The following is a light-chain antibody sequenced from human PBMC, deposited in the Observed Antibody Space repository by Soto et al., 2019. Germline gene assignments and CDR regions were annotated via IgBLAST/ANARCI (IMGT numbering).Light chain of an antibody. CDR3: QQYNSYSS. J-gene: IGKJ3*01. CDR2: KAS. V-gene: IGKV1-5*03. CDR1: QSIRSW. Sequence: DIQLTQSPSSLSASVGDRVTITCQASQSIRSWLAWYQQKPGKAPKLLIYKASSLESGVPSRFSGSGSGTEFTLTISSLQPDDFATYYCQQYNSYSSFGPGTKVDIK.